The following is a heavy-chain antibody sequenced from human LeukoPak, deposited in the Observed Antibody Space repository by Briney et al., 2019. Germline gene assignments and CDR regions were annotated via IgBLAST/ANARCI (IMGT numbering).Heavy chain of an antibody. J-gene: IGHJ4*02. CDR1: GDSISSSNW. CDR2: IYHSGNT. Sequence: TSETLSLTCAVSGDSISSSNWWSWVRQPPGKGLEWIGEIYHSGNTNYNPSLKSRVTISVDKSKNQFSLKLTSVTAADTAVYYCARVDWYEGLDYWGQGTLATVSS. CDR3: ARVDWYEGLDY. V-gene: IGHV4-4*02. D-gene: IGHD2-21*01.